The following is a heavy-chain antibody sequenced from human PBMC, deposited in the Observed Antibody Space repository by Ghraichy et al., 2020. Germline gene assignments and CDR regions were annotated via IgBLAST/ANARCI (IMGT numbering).Heavy chain of an antibody. D-gene: IGHD3-9*01. CDR3: ARDPGPILTGRNVINQYYFDY. J-gene: IGHJ4*02. CDR2: INPNSGGT. CDR1: GYTFTGYY. Sequence: ASVKVSCKASGYTFTGYYMHWVRQAPGQGLEWMGRINPNSGGTNYAQKFQGRVTMTRDTSISTAYMELSRLRSDDTAVYYCARDPGPILTGRNVINQYYFDYWGQRPLVTVSS. V-gene: IGHV1-2*06.